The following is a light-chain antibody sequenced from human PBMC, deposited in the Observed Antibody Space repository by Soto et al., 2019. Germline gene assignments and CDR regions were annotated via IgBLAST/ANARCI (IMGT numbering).Light chain of an antibody. CDR1: NSDIGGYNY. CDR2: DVS. J-gene: IGLJ2*01. CDR3: CSYTSSAAVL. Sequence: SALTQPASVSGSPGQSITISCTGTNSDIGGYNYVSWYQQHPGKAPKFIIYDVSKRPSGVSTRFSGSKSGNTASLTISGLQAEDEATYFCCSYTSSAAVLFGGGTKLTVL. V-gene: IGLV2-14*03.